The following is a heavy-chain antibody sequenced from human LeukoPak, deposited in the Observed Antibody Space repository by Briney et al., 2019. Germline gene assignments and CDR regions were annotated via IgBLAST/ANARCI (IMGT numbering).Heavy chain of an antibody. J-gene: IGHJ4*02. Sequence: SETLSLTCAVYGVSFSGYSWTWIRQPPGKGLEWIGEISPSGATNYSPSLKSRVTISIDTSKNQFFLNLISVTAADTAIYYCARAIPGTGYWGQGTLVTDSS. D-gene: IGHD6-13*01. CDR1: GVSFSGYS. V-gene: IGHV4-34*01. CDR3: ARAIPGTGY. CDR2: ISPSGAT.